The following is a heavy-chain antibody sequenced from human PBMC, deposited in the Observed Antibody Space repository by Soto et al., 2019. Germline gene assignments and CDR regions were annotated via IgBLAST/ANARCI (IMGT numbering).Heavy chain of an antibody. V-gene: IGHV4-4*07. Sequence: LSLTCTVSGGSMNSYHWSWIRQPAGKGLEWIGHIHSSGSTNYNPSLKSRVTMSVDTSKNQFSLRLMSVTAADTAVYYCARDQGVAAAGITWFDPWGQGSLVTVSS. D-gene: IGHD6-13*01. J-gene: IGHJ5*02. CDR1: GGSMNSYH. CDR2: IHSSGST. CDR3: ARDQGVAAAGITWFDP.